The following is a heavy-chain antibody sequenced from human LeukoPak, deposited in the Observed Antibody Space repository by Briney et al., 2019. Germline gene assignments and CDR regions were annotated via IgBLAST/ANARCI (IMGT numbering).Heavy chain of an antibody. D-gene: IGHD3-16*01. CDR2: ITPILGIA. V-gene: IGHV1-69*04. CDR3: ARQGCLGRRGGDQNYYYYYYMGV. J-gene: IGHJ6*03. CDR1: VGTFSSYA. Sequence: SVKVSCKASVGTFSSYAISWVRQAPGQGLEWMGRITPILGIANYAQKFQGRVTITADKSTSTAYMELSSLRSEDTAVYYCARQGCLGRRGGDQNYYYYYYMGVWGKGTTVTVSS.